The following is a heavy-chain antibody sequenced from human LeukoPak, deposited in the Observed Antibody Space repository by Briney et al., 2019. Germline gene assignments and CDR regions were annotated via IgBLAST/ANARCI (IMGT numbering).Heavy chain of an antibody. CDR2: ISYDGSNK. CDR1: GFTVSSNY. J-gene: IGHJ4*02. Sequence: GGSLRLSCAASGFTVSSNYMSWVRQAPGKGLEWVAVISYDGSNKYYADSVKGRFTISRDNSKNTLYLQMNSLRAEDTAVYYCAKDGSGWYEEVSTSPDYWGQGTLVTVSS. CDR3: AKDGSGWYEEVSTSPDY. D-gene: IGHD6-19*01. V-gene: IGHV3-30*18.